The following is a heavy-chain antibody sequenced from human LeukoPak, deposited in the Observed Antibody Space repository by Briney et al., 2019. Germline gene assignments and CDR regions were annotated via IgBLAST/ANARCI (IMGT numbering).Heavy chain of an antibody. J-gene: IGHJ4*02. D-gene: IGHD3-22*01. CDR2: ISSNGGST. CDR3: MNRFVKSGGY. CDR1: GFTFSSYA. V-gene: IGHV3-64D*09. Sequence: GGSLRLSCSASGFTFSSYARQWIRQAPGKGLEYVSAISSNGGSTYYADSVKGRFTISRDNSKNTLYLQMSSLRAEDTALYYCMNRFVKSGGYWGQGTLVTVSS.